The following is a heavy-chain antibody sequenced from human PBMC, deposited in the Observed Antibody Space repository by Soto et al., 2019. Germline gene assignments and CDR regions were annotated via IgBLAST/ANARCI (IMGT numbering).Heavy chain of an antibody. V-gene: IGHV3-30*04. J-gene: IGHJ5*01. Sequence: GGSLRLSCAASGFTFSDYPMHWVRQAPGKGLEWVAVISYDGRVKYYADSVKGRFTISRDNSKHTLYLQMNSLTAEDTAVYACVKGGWLDFWGQGTLVTVSS. D-gene: IGHD3-16*01. CDR1: GFTFSDYP. CDR2: ISYDGRVK. CDR3: VKGGWLDF.